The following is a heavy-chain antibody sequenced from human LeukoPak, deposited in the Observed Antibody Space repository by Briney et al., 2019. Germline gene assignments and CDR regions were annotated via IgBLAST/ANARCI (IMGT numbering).Heavy chain of an antibody. D-gene: IGHD1-26*01. V-gene: IGHV4-34*01. Sequence: SETLSLTCGVAGGSFRGYYWTWIRQAPGKGLEWIGETTHSGSSNYNPFLKSRVNISVDMAKNQFSLTLSSVTAADTAEYYCARMWPGRIGGSLGSSDYWGQGTLVTVSS. CDR3: ARMWPGRIGGSLGSSDY. CDR1: GGSFRGYY. CDR2: TTHSGSS. J-gene: IGHJ4*02.